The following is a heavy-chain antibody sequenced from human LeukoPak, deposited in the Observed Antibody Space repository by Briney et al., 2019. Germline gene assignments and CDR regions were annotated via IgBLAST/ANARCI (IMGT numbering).Heavy chain of an antibody. Sequence: SETLSLTCTVSGGSISSSSYYWGWIRQPPGKGLEWIGSIYYSGSTYYNPSLKSRVTISVDTSKNQFSLKLSSVTAADTAVYYCARLSTEYSSSWFRALWGQGTQVTVSS. J-gene: IGHJ4*02. V-gene: IGHV4-39*01. CDR1: GGSISSSSYY. CDR2: IYYSGST. CDR3: ARLSTEYSSSWFRAL. D-gene: IGHD6-13*01.